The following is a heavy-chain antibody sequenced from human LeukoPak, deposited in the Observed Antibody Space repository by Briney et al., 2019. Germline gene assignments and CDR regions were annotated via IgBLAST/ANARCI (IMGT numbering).Heavy chain of an antibody. CDR1: GGSISSSSYY. D-gene: IGHD3-22*01. Sequence: SETLSLTCTVSGGSISSSSYYWGWIRQPPGKGLESIVSIYYSGSTYSTPSLKSRVTISVDTSKTQFSLKLSSVTAADTAVYYCARAATGSSYWSYYYMDVWGKGTTVTVSS. V-gene: IGHV4-39*07. J-gene: IGHJ6*03. CDR2: IYYSGST. CDR3: ARAATGSSYWSYYYMDV.